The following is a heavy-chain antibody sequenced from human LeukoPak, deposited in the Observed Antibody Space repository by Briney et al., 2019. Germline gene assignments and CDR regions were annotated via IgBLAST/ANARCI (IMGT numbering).Heavy chain of an antibody. Sequence: GGSLRLSCAVSGFTYSSYAMSWVRQAPGKGLEWVSSISGSGGSTYYADSVKGRFTISRDNSKNTLYLQMNSLRAEDTAVYCCAKGGLGCSSTSCFDYWGQGTLVTVSS. J-gene: IGHJ4*02. V-gene: IGHV3-23*01. CDR2: ISGSGGST. CDR1: GFTYSSYA. D-gene: IGHD2-2*01. CDR3: AKGGLGCSSTSCFDY.